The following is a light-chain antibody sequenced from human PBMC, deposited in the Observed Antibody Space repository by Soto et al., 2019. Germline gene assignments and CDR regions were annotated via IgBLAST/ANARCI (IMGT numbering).Light chain of an antibody. Sequence: QSVLTQPPSVSGAPRQRVTISCSGSNSNIGNNEVNWYQQFPGKAPKLLIYYDDLRPSGVSARFSGSKSGASASLAISGLQSEDEAVYYCAAWDDSLNGVEFGGGTKLTVL. CDR3: AAWDDSLNGVE. CDR1: NSNIGNNE. V-gene: IGLV1-36*01. CDR2: YDD. J-gene: IGLJ3*02.